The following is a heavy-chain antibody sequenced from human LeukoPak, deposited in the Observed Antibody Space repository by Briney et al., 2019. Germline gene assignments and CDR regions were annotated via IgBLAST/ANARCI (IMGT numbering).Heavy chain of an antibody. Sequence: GGSLRLSCAASGFTFDDYGMSWVRQAPGKGLEWVSGINWNGGSTGYADSVKGRFTISRDNAKSSLYLQMNSLSAEDTALYYCARVKDYYDSSGYYYVNSPSFDYWGQGTLVTVSS. J-gene: IGHJ4*02. V-gene: IGHV3-20*04. CDR1: GFTFDDYG. CDR2: INWNGGST. CDR3: ARVKDYYDSSGYYYVNSPSFDY. D-gene: IGHD3-22*01.